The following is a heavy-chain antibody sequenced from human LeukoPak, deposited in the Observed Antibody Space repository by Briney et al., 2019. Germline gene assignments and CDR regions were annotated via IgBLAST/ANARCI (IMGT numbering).Heavy chain of an antibody. CDR2: MNPNSGNT. V-gene: IGHV1-8*03. CDR3: ARDSGYSSSWPRGD. Sequence: GASVKVSCKASGYTFTSYDINWVRQATGQGLEWMGWMNPNSGNTGYAQKFQGRVTITADKSTSTAYMELSSLRSEDTAVYYCARDSGYSSSWPRGDWGQGTLVTVSS. D-gene: IGHD6-13*01. J-gene: IGHJ4*02. CDR1: GYTFTSYD.